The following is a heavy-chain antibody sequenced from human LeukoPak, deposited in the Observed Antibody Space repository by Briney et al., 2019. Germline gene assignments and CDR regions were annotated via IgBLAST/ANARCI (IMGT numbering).Heavy chain of an antibody. CDR3: AKGGPEASAGLSWFDP. Sequence: LETPSPTCTVPGGSISSSSYYWGWIRQPPGKGLGWVGRIYTSGSTNYNPSLKSRVTLSVDTSKNQFSLKLSSVTAADTAVYYCAKGGPEASAGLSWFDPWGQGTLVTVSS. CDR1: GGSISSSSYY. V-gene: IGHV4-39*07. CDR2: IYTSGST. J-gene: IGHJ5*02. D-gene: IGHD1-14*01.